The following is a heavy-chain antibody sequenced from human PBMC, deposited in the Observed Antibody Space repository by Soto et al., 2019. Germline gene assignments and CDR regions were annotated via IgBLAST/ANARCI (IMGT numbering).Heavy chain of an antibody. CDR2: ISSSSSTI. J-gene: IGHJ3*01. CDR1: GFTFSSYS. CDR3: ARDGLKVTGQRPHAFIF. V-gene: IGHV3-48*02. Sequence: PGGSLRLSCAASGFTFSSYSMNWVRQAPGKGLEWVSYISSSSSTIYYADSVKGRFTISRDNAKNSLYLQMNSLRDEDTAVYYCARDGLKVTGQRPHAFIFWDQGTMVSVSS. D-gene: IGHD3-9*01.